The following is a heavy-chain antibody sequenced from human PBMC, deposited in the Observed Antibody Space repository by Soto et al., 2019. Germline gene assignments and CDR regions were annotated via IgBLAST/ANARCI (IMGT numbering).Heavy chain of an antibody. D-gene: IGHD2-15*01. CDR1: GGSVSIGTYY. V-gene: IGHV4-61*03. CDR3: TRGSDAYKNGY. J-gene: IGHJ4*02. Sequence: QMQLQESGPGLVKPSETLSLTCTVPGGSVSIGTYYWSWIRQPPGKGLEWIGFIHYSGSTNYNPSLESRVTMSVDTSKNHFSLKLTSVNAADTAVYYCTRGSDAYKNGYWGQGTLVTVSS. CDR2: IHYSGST.